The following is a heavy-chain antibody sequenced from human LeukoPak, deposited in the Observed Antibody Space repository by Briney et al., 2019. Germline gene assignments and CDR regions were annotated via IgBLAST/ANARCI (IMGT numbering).Heavy chain of an antibody. Sequence: GGSLRLSCVVSEFTFSNNWMSWVRQAPGKGLERVAHTNQDGSKNYYVDSAKGRFTISRDNAKNSLYLQMNSLRAEDTAVYYCATTVAGYPDDYLDFWGQGTLVTVSS. D-gene: IGHD6-19*01. CDR3: ATTVAGYPDDYLDF. V-gene: IGHV3-7*01. CDR2: TNQDGSKN. J-gene: IGHJ4*02. CDR1: EFTFSNNW.